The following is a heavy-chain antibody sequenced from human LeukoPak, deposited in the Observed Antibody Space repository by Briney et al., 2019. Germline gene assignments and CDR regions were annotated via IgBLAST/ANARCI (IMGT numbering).Heavy chain of an antibody. Sequence: KPGGSLRLSCTASGFTFGDYAMSWFSQAPGKGLEWVGFIRSKAYGGTTEYAASVKGRFTISRDDSKSIAYLQMNSLKTEDTAVYYCTREGSGDGYNYAFDIWGQGTMVTVSS. CDR1: GFTFGDYA. V-gene: IGHV3-49*05. D-gene: IGHD5-24*01. CDR3: TREGSGDGYNYAFDI. CDR2: IRSKAYGGTT. J-gene: IGHJ3*02.